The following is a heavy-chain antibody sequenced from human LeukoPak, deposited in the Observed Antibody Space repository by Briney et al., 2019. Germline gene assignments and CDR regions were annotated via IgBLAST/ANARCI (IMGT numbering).Heavy chain of an antibody. J-gene: IGHJ6*02. D-gene: IGHD2-15*01. CDR1: GFTFSTYG. CDR2: ISYDGSDK. V-gene: IGHV3-30*18. Sequence: GGSLRLSCAASGFTFSTYGMHWVRQAPGKGLEWVAVISYDGSDKYYADSVKGRFTISRDNSKNTQYLQMNSLRAEDTAVYYCAKDPNHCSGGSCYGMGVWGQGTTVTVSS. CDR3: AKDPNHCSGGSCYGMGV.